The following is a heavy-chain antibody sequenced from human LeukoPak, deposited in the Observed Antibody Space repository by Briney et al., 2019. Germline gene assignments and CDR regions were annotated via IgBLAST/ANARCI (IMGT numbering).Heavy chain of an antibody. V-gene: IGHV5-51*01. CDR3: AKSSYRGAIAAAGVDY. J-gene: IGHJ4*02. CDR2: IFPSDSDT. CDR1: GYSFTTNW. D-gene: IGHD6-13*01. Sequence: GESLKISCKASGYSFTTNWIGWVRQMPGQGLEWMGIIFPSDSDTRYSPSFQGQVTISADKSISTAYLQWRSLKASDTAIYYCAKSSYRGAIAAAGVDYWGQGTLVTVSS.